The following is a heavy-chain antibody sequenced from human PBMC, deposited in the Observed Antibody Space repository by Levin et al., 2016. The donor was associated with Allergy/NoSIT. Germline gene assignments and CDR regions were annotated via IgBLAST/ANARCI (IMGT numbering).Heavy chain of an antibody. CDR1: GFTFSGYE. CDR2: ISSSGSII. CDR3: ARDRPADN. Sequence: GGSLRLSCAASGFTFSGYEMNWVRQAPGKGLEWVSSISSSGSIIYYADSVKGRLTISRDNAQNSLFLQMNSLRVDDTAVYYCARDRPADNWGQGTLVTVSS. V-gene: IGHV3-48*03. D-gene: IGHD2-15*01. J-gene: IGHJ4*02.